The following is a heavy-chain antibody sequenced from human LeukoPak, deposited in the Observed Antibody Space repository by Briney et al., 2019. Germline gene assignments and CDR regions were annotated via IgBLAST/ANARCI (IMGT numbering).Heavy chain of an antibody. Sequence: SETLSLTCTVSGGSISSYYWSWIRQPPGKGLEWIGYIYYSGSTNYNPSLKSRVTISVDTTKNQFSLKLSSVTAADTAVYYCARRGAFGEIDYWGQGTLVTVSS. V-gene: IGHV4-59*08. CDR1: GGSISSYY. CDR3: ARRGAFGEIDY. J-gene: IGHJ4*02. CDR2: IYYSGST. D-gene: IGHD3-10*01.